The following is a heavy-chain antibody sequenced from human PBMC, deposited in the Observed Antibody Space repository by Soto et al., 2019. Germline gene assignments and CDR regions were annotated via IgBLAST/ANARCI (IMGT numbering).Heavy chain of an antibody. CDR3: VKFRTGDLVASSSFFDY. J-gene: IGHJ4*02. CDR1: GFIFSDYA. CDR2: ISGGGRNT. V-gene: IGHV3-23*01. Sequence: EVHLLEAGGGLVQPGGSLRLSCAASGFIFSDYAMNWVRQAPGKGLEWVSSISGGGRNTYYADSVTGRFTISRDNSKNTLFLQMSGLRAEDSARYSGVKFRTGDLVASSSFFDYWGKGTLVTVSS. D-gene: IGHD5-12*01.